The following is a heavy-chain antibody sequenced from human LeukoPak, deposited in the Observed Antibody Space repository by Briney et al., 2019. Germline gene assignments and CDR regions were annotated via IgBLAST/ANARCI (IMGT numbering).Heavy chain of an antibody. CDR2: LYSGGKT. Sequence: GGSLRLSYVVSGLTVSNNYMAWFRHTPGKGLEWVSVLYSGGKTFYADSVKGRFTFSRDNPENTLYLQMNGLRPEDAAVYCCAREVRSEVTMLRGIMGYFDYWGQGTLVAVSS. CDR1: GLTVSNNY. D-gene: IGHD3-10*01. CDR3: AREVRSEVTMLRGIMGYFDY. J-gene: IGHJ4*02. V-gene: IGHV3-66*02.